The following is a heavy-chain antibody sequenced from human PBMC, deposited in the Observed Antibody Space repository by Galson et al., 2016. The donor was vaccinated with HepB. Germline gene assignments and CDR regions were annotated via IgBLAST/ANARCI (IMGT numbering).Heavy chain of an antibody. D-gene: IGHD2/OR15-2a*01. J-gene: IGHJ4*02. Sequence: SVKVSCKASGYTLTTSGISWVRQAPGQGLEWMGWISTYSGNTKYAQKFQGRLTLTTDSSTTTAYMELRSLRFDDTALYYCARDVQYRFDSWGQGTLVTVSS. CDR1: GYTLTTSG. CDR2: ISTYSGNT. V-gene: IGHV1-18*01. CDR3: ARDVQYRFDS.